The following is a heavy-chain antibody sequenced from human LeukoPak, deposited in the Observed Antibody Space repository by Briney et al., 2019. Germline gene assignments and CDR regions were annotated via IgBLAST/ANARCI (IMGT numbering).Heavy chain of an antibody. D-gene: IGHD3-22*01. CDR2: ISGSSSII. CDR1: GYTLTELS. J-gene: IGHJ3*02. V-gene: IGHV3-48*04. CDR3: ARSGTTYYYDSGSRI. Sequence: SCKVSGYTLTELSMHWVRQAPGKGLEWVSFISGSSSIIHYADSVKGRFTISRDNAKNSLYLQMNSLRAEDTAVYYCARSGTTYYYDSGSRIWGQGTMVTVSS.